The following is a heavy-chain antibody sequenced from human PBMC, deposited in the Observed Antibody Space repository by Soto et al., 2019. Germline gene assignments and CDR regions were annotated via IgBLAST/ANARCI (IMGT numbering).Heavy chain of an antibody. D-gene: IGHD5-18*01. CDR3: ARRGYSYGFDY. J-gene: IGHJ4*02. CDR2: IYYSGST. Sequence: QVQLQESGPGLVKPSETLSLTCTVSGGSISSYYWSWIRQPPGKGLEWIGYIYYSGSTNYNPSLKSRDPLSVXTSKNQFSLKLSSVTAADTAVYYCARRGYSYGFDYWGQGTLVTVSS. CDR1: GGSISSYY. V-gene: IGHV4-59*08.